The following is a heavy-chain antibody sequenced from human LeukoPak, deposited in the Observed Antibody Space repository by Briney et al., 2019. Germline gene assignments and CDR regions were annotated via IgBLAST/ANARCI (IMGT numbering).Heavy chain of an antibody. CDR2: INPNSGGT. D-gene: IGHD3-22*01. CDR3: ARGYYDSSDYEYFQH. Sequence: ASVKVSCKASGYTFTSYGLTWVRQAPGQGLEWMGWINPNSGGTNYAQMFQGRVTMTWDTSISTAYMELSRLRSDDTAVYYCARGYYDSSDYEYFQHWGQGTLVTVSS. V-gene: IGHV1-2*02. CDR1: GYTFTSYG. J-gene: IGHJ1*01.